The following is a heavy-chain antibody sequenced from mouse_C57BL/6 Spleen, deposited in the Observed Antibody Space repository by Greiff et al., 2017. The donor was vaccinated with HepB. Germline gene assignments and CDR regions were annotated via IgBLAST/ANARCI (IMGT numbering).Heavy chain of an antibody. J-gene: IGHJ4*01. Sequence: QVQLKESGPELVKPGASVKISCKASGYSFTSYYIHWVKQRPGQGLEWIGWIYPGSGNTKYNEKFKGKATLTADTSSSTAYMQLSSLTSEDSAVYYCAYGIAMDYWGQGTSVTVSS. CDR1: GYSFTSYY. CDR2: IYPGSGNT. V-gene: IGHV1-66*01. D-gene: IGHD1-1*01. CDR3: AYGIAMDY.